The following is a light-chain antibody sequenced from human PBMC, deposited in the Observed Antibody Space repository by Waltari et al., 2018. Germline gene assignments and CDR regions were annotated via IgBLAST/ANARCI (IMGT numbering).Light chain of an antibody. CDR3: QQYDKV. J-gene: IGKJ4*01. Sequence: DIQLTQSPSFLSASVGDRVTIACRASQGISSHLVWYQQKPGKAPKLLIYGASTLQSGVPSRFSGSGSATEFTLTISSLQPEDFATYYCQQYDKVFGGGTRVQIK. CDR2: GAS. V-gene: IGKV1-9*01. CDR1: QGISSH.